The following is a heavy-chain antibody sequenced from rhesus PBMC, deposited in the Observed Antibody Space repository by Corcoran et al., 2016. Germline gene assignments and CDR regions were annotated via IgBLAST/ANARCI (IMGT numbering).Heavy chain of an antibody. CDR3: ARGTIAAGLPLSFDY. J-gene: IGHJ4*01. CDR2: IYVSSGST. D-gene: IGHD6-13*01. Sequence: QVQLQESGPGLVKPSETLSLTCAVSGGSISSNYWSWIRQPPGKGLEWIGYIYVSSGSTYYNPSLKSRGTISTDTSKNQFSLKLSSVTAADTAVYYCARGTIAAGLPLSFDYWGQGVLVTISS. V-gene: IGHV4-160*01. CDR1: GGSISSNY.